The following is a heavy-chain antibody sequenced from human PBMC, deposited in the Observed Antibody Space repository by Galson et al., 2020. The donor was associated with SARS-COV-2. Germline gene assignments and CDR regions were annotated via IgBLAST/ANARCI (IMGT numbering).Heavy chain of an antibody. D-gene: IGHD1-26*01. J-gene: IGHJ2*01. Sequence: GESLKISCKGSGYSFASYWIVWVRQMPGKGLEWMGIIYPGDSDTKYSPSFQGQVTISADTSISTAYLQWSSLKASDTAMYYCARRAWTYSGWDVDLWGRGTLVTVSS. CDR2: IYPGDSDT. CDR1: GYSFASYW. V-gene: IGHV5-51*01. CDR3: ARRAWTYSGWDVDL.